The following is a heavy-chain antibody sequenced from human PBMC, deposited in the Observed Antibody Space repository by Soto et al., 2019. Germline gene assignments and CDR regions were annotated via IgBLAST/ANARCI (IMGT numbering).Heavy chain of an antibody. CDR1: GFTVSSNY. V-gene: IGHV3-66*01. D-gene: IGHD3-10*01. CDR2: IYSGGST. Sequence: EVQLVESGGGLVQPGGSLRLSCAASGFTVSSNYMSWVRQAPGKGLEWVSVIYSGGSTYYADSVKGRFTISRDNSKNTLYLQMNSLRAEDTAVYYCARRGSWDYYYGMDVWGQGTTVTVSS. CDR3: ARRGSWDYYYGMDV. J-gene: IGHJ6*02.